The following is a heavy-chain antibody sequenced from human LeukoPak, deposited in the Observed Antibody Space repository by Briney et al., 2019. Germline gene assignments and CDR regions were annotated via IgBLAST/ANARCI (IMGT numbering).Heavy chain of an antibody. CDR2: MHHSGST. J-gene: IGHJ4*02. D-gene: IGHD1/OR15-1a*01. Sequence: SETLSLTCTVSGGSIRSYYWSWIRQPPGKGLEWIGYMHHSGSTKHNPYLKSRVTISVDTSKNQLSLKLSSVTAADTAVYYCAKLNNNALGNWGQGTLVTVSS. V-gene: IGHV4-59*08. CDR1: GGSIRSYY. CDR3: AKLNNNALGN.